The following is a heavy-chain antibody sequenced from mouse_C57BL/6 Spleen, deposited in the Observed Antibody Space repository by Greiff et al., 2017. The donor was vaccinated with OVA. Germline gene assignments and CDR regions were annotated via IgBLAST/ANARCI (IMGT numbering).Heavy chain of an antibody. CDR2: ISYDGSN. J-gene: IGHJ3*01. CDR1: GYSITSGYY. CDR3: ARVLYYDYDEGAWFAY. V-gene: IGHV3-6*01. D-gene: IGHD2-4*01. Sequence: EVQLQESGPGLVKPSQSLSLTCSVTGYSITSGYYWNWIRQFPGNKLEWMGYISYDGSNNYNPSLKNRISITRDTSKNQFFLKLNSVTTEDTATYYCARVLYYDYDEGAWFAYWGQGTLVTVSA.